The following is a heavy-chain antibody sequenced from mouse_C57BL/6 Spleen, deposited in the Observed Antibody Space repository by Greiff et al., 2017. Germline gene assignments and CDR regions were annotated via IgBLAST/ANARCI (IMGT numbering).Heavy chain of an antibody. CDR1: GYTFTDYN. V-gene: IGHV1-18*01. CDR3: ARRTGTTWYFDV. J-gene: IGHJ1*03. Sequence: VQLQESGPELVKPGASVKIPCKASGYTFTDYNMDWVKQSHGKSLEWIGDINPNNGGTIYNQKFKGKATLTVDKSSSTAYMELRSLTSEDTAVYYCARRTGTTWYFDVWGTGTTVTVSS. CDR2: INPNNGGT. D-gene: IGHD4-1*01.